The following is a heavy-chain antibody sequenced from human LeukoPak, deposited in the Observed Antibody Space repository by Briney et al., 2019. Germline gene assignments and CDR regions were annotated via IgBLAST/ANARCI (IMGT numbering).Heavy chain of an antibody. D-gene: IGHD6-25*01. Sequence: SETLSLTCTVSGGFISSSNYYWDWIRQPPGKGLEWIGSIHYSGNTYYNPSLKGRVTISVDTSKNQFSLKLTSVTTADTAVYYCARAGGVKTAALDLDYWGQGTLVTVSS. CDR3: ARAGGVKTAALDLDY. V-gene: IGHV4-39*07. J-gene: IGHJ4*02. CDR2: IHYSGNT. CDR1: GGFISSSNYY.